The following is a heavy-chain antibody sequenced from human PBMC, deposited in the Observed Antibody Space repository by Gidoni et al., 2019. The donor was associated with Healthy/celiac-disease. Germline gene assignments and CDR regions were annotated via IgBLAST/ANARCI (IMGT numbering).Heavy chain of an antibody. CDR1: GFTFSSYA. D-gene: IGHD6-13*01. CDR3: ARDDSSSWPYYFDY. CDR2: ISYDGSNK. V-gene: IGHV3-30*01. J-gene: IGHJ4*02. Sequence: QVQLVESGGGVVQPGRSLRLSCAASGFTFSSYAMHWVRQAPGKGLEWVAVISYDGSNKYYADSVKGRFTISRDNSKNTLYLQMNSLRAEDTAVYYCARDDSSSWPYYFDYWGQGTLVTVSS.